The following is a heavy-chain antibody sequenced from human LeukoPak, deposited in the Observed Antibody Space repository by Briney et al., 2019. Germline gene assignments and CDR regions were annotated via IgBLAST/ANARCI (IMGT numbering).Heavy chain of an antibody. CDR3: ARAVTWIDP. CDR2: IQNDGNDK. J-gene: IGHJ5*02. Sequence: GGSLRLSCAASEFSVGSNYMTWVRQAPGKGLEWVAFIQNDGNDKYYADSVKGRFTVSRDNSKNTLDLQMNGLRAEDTAVYYCARAVTWIDPWGQGTLVTVSS. CDR1: EFSVGSNY. V-gene: IGHV3-30*03.